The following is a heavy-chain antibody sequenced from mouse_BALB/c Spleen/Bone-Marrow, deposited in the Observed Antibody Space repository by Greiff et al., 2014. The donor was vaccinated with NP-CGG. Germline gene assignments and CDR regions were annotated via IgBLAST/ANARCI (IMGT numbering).Heavy chain of an antibody. CDR1: GFSLTSYG. CDR2: IWADGST. Sequence: QVQLQQSGPGLVAPSQSLSITCTVSGFSLTSYGVHWVRQPPGKGLEWLGVIWADGSTNYNSALMSRLSIRKDNSKSQVFLKMNSLRTDDTAMYYCARITTGTGAMDYWGQGTSVTVSA. J-gene: IGHJ4*01. V-gene: IGHV2-9*02. D-gene: IGHD1-2*01. CDR3: ARITTGTGAMDY.